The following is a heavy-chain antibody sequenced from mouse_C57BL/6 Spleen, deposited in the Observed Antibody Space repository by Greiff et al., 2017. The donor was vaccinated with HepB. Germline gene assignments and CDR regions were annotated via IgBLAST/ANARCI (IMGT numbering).Heavy chain of an antibody. CDR2: IDPSDSYT. J-gene: IGHJ2*01. CDR1: GYTFTSYW. CDR3: ARSDYSNVDY. D-gene: IGHD2-5*01. V-gene: IGHV1-50*01. Sequence: QVHVKQPGAELVKPGASVKLSCKASGYTFTSYWMQWVKQRPGQGLEWIGEIDPSDSYTHYNQKFKGKATLTVDTSSSTAYMQLSSLTSEDSAVYYCARSDYSNVDYWGQGTTLTVSS.